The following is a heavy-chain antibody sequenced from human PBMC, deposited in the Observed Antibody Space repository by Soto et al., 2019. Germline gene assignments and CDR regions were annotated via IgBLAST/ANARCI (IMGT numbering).Heavy chain of an antibody. J-gene: IGHJ6*02. CDR3: ARDKIYYGSGSHYGMDV. Sequence: SETLSLTCTVSGGSISSGGYYWSWIHQHPGKGLEWIGYIYYSGSTYYNPSLKSRVTISVDTSKNQFSLKLSSVTAADTAVYYCARDKIYYGSGSHYGMDVWGQGTTVTVSS. D-gene: IGHD3-10*01. CDR1: GGSISSGGYY. CDR2: IYYSGST. V-gene: IGHV4-31*03.